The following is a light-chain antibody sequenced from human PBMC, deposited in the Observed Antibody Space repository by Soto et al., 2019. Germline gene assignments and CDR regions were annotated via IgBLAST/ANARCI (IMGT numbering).Light chain of an antibody. CDR2: RND. CDR3: AAWDDILSAVA. Sequence: QSVLTQPPSASETPGQRVTTSCSGSSSNIGSNYVYWYHQLPGTSPKLLLYRNDQRPSGVPDRFSGFKSGTSASVAISGLRSEDEDDYSCAAWDDILSAVAFGGGTKLTVL. V-gene: IGLV1-47*01. CDR1: SSNIGSNY. J-gene: IGLJ2*01.